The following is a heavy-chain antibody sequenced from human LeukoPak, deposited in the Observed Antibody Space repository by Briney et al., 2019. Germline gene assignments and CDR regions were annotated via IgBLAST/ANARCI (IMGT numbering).Heavy chain of an antibody. Sequence: PGGSLRLSCAASGFTFDDYDMHWVRHAPGEGLEWVSLITWDGDSTYYADSVKGRFIISRDNAKNSLYLQMNSLRAEDTALYYCARQQQLVGLYYYYYMDVWGKGTTVTVSS. D-gene: IGHD6-13*01. V-gene: IGHV3-43D*03. J-gene: IGHJ6*03. CDR3: ARQQQLVGLYYYYYMDV. CDR1: GFTFDDYD. CDR2: ITWDGDST.